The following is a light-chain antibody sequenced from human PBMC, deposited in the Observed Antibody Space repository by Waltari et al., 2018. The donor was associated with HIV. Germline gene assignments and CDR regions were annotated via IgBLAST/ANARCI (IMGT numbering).Light chain of an antibody. V-gene: IGLV3-25*03. CDR2: KDN. J-gene: IGLJ1*01. CDR3: QSADSTGTYPDV. CDR1: ALPKQY. Sequence: SYELTPPPSVSVSPGPTARLTCSGDALPKQYAYWYQQKPGQAPVLVIYKDNERPSGIPERFSGSSSGTTVTLTISGGQTEDEADYYCQSADSTGTYPDVFGPGTKVTVL.